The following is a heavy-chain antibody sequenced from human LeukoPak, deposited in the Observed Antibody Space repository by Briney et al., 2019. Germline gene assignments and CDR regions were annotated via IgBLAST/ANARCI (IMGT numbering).Heavy chain of an antibody. CDR3: ARAVSAGNDFWSGYYNGGAFDI. V-gene: IGHV1-69*02. CDR2: IIPILGIA. Sequence: ASVKVSCKASGGTFSSYTISWVRQAPGQGLEWMGRIIPILGIANYAQKFQGRVTITADKSTSTAYMELSSLRSEDTAVYYCARAVSAGNDFWSGYYNGGAFDIWGQGTMVTVSS. CDR1: GGTFSSYT. D-gene: IGHD3-3*01. J-gene: IGHJ3*02.